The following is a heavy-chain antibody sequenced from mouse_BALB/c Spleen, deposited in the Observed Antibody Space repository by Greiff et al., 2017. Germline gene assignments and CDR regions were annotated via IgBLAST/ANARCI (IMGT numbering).Heavy chain of an antibody. D-gene: IGHD1-2*01. Sequence: EVKLMESGPSLVKPSQTLSLTCSVTGDSITSGYWNWIRKFPGNKLEYMGYISYSGSTYYNPSLKSRISITRDTPKNQYYLQLNSVTTEDTATYYCARKSSTTATYWYFDVWGAGTTVTVSS. V-gene: IGHV3-8*02. J-gene: IGHJ1*01. CDR1: GDSITSGY. CDR3: ARKSSTTATYWYFDV. CDR2: ISYSGST.